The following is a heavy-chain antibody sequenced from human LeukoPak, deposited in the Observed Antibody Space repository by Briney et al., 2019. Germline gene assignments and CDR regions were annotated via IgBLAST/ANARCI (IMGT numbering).Heavy chain of an antibody. CDR2: NNANRGGT. Sequence: VSDQVSYQASRCSFPGYYILRVRLASAPPLEGVALNNANRGGTNYAQRFQGRVTVTSDTSISTAYMDLSSLTSDDTAVYYCVRGVGSPNWFDPWGQGTLVTVSS. CDR3: VRGVGSPNWFDP. D-gene: IGHD1-26*01. CDR1: RCSFPGYY. V-gene: IGHV1-2*02. J-gene: IGHJ5*02.